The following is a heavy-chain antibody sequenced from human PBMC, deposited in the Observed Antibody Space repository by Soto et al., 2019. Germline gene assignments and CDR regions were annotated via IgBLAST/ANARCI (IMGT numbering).Heavy chain of an antibody. Sequence: GGSLRLSCAASGFTFSNAWMSWVRQAPGKGLEWVGRIKSKTDGGTTDYAAPVKGRFTISRDDSKNTLYLQMNSLKTEDTAVYYCTTTVVVALRTPFDYWGQGTLVTVSS. D-gene: IGHD2-15*01. CDR3: TTTVVVALRTPFDY. J-gene: IGHJ4*02. CDR1: GFTFSNAW. CDR2: IKSKTDGGTT. V-gene: IGHV3-15*01.